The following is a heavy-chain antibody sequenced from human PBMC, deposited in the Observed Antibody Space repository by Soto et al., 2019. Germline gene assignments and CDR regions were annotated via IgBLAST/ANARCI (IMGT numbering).Heavy chain of an antibody. J-gene: IGHJ4*02. CDR2: INAGNGNT. V-gene: IGHV1-3*01. Sequence: ASVKVSCKASGYTFTGYYMHWVRQAPGQGLEWMGWINAGNGNTKYSQKFQGRVTITRDTSASTAYMELSSLRSEDTAVYYCASSIEYYYDSSGYGPFDYWGQGTLVTVS. CDR1: GYTFTGYY. CDR3: ASSIEYYYDSSGYGPFDY. D-gene: IGHD3-22*01.